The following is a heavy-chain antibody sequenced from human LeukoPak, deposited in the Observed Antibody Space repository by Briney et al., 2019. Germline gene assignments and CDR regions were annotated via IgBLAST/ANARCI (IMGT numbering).Heavy chain of an antibody. CDR3: ACGSVGATSVSLTEFEC. CDR2: INPNSGGT. CDR1: GYIFTCYF. D-gene: IGHD1-26*01. Sequence: VTVTCKASGYIFTCYFMHWMRQAPAQGLEWMGWINPNSGGTNYPNKFPGRVTMTRDTSISTNYMALRRLRSDAAAACYFACGSVGATSVSLTEFECWGQGTLVPVAS. V-gene: IGHV1-2*07. J-gene: IGHJ4*02.